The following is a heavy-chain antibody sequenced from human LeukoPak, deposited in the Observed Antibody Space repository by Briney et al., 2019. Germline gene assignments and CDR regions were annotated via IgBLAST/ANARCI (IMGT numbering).Heavy chain of an antibody. CDR2: IYYSGST. CDR3: ARDDSSSWKGYFQH. CDR1: GGSISSSSYY. D-gene: IGHD6-13*01. V-gene: IGHV4-39*07. J-gene: IGHJ1*01. Sequence: SETLSLTCTVSGGSISSSSYYWGWIRQPPGKGLEWIGSIYYSGSTYYNPSLKSRVTISVDTSKNQFSLKLSSVTAADTAVYYCARDDSSSWKGYFQHWGQGTLVTVSS.